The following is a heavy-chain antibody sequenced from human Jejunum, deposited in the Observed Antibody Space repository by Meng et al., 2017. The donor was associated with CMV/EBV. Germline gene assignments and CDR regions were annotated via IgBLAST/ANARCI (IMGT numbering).Heavy chain of an antibody. CDR3: ARGRGGYCSSTSCLFDC. CDR1: YTFTRYD. Sequence: YTFTRYDINWVRQATGQGLEWMGWMNPSRGNTGYAQKFQGRVTITRNTSISTAYMELSSLRSEDTAVYYCARGRGGYCSSTSCLFDCWGQGTLVTVSS. CDR2: MNPSRGNT. D-gene: IGHD2-2*01. V-gene: IGHV1-8*03. J-gene: IGHJ4*02.